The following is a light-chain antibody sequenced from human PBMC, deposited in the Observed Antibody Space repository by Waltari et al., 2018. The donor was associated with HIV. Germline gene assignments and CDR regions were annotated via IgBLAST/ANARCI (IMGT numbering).Light chain of an antibody. CDR3: SSYTTISTLV. Sequence: QSALTQPASVSGSPGQSITISCTGTSSDVGAHNHVSWFQHYPGKAPKLILFEGNNRPSGVSSRFSGSKSGNTASLTISGLQAEDEADYYCSSYTTISTLVFGGGTKLTVL. CDR1: SSDVGAHNH. J-gene: IGLJ2*01. CDR2: EGN. V-gene: IGLV2-14*01.